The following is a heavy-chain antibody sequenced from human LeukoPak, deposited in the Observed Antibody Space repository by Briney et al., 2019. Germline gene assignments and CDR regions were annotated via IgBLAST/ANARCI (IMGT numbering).Heavy chain of an antibody. D-gene: IGHD6-13*01. CDR2: IYSGGST. V-gene: IGHV3-66*01. J-gene: IGHJ4*02. Sequence: GGSLRLSCAASGFTVSSKYMSWVRQAPGKGLEWVSVIYSGGSTYYADSVKGRFTISRGNSKNTLYLQMNSLRAEDTAVYYCARIGQQLVHDYWGQGTLVTVSS. CDR1: GFTVSSKY. CDR3: ARIGQQLVHDY.